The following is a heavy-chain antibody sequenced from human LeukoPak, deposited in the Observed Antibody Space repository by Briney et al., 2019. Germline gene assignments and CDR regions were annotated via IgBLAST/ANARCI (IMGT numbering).Heavy chain of an antibody. CDR3: ARAGVWDYDDSSGYHNAAFDI. V-gene: IGHV1-2*02. CDR2: INPNSGGT. Sequence: ASVKVSCKASGYTFTDYYMHWVRQAPGRGLEWMGWINPNSGGTNYAQKFQGRVSMTRDTSISTAYMELSRLRSDDTAVYYCARAGVWDYDDSSGYHNAAFDIWGQGTMVTVSS. CDR1: GYTFTDYY. J-gene: IGHJ3*02. D-gene: IGHD3-22*01.